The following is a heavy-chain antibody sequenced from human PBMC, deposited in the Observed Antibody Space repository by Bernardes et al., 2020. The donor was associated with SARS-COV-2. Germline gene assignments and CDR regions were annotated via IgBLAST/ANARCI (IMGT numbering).Heavy chain of an antibody. CDR3: AKDSCTYTPCYRTVDH. J-gene: IGHJ4*02. CDR2: ISVSGGST. CDR1: GFTFSSYG. D-gene: IGHD3-16*01. Sequence: GGSLRLSCAASGFTFSSYGMSWVRQAPGKGLEWVSSISVSGGSTYYADSVRGRFTISRDNSKNTLYLQMNSLRAEDTAIYYCAKDSCTYTPCYRTVDHWGLGTLVTVSS. V-gene: IGHV3-23*01.